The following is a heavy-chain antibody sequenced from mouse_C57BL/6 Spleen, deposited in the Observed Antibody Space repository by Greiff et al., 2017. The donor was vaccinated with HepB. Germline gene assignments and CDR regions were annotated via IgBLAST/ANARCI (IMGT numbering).Heavy chain of an antibody. Sequence: QVQLQQPGAELVRPGSSVKLSCKASGYTFTSYWMHWVKQRPIQGLEWIGNIDPSDSETHYNQKFKDKATLTVAKSSRTAYMQLSSLTSEDSAVYYCARGLSVVATGYAMDYWGQGTSVTVSS. CDR3: ARGLSVVATGYAMDY. D-gene: IGHD1-1*01. V-gene: IGHV1-52*01. CDR1: GYTFTSYW. CDR2: IDPSDSET. J-gene: IGHJ4*01.